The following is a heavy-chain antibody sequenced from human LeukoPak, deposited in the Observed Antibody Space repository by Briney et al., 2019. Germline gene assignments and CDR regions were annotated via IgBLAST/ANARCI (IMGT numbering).Heavy chain of an antibody. D-gene: IGHD5-12*01. V-gene: IGHV3-11*01. CDR2: ITSSGDDI. Sequence: GGSLRLSCAASGFTFSDYYMSWIRQAPGKGLEWVAYITSSGDDIYYAESVRGRFTISRDNAKNALFLRMSSLRVEDTATYYCASDIVATSGDFWGQGTLVSVSS. J-gene: IGHJ4*02. CDR1: GFTFSDYY. CDR3: ASDIVATSGDF.